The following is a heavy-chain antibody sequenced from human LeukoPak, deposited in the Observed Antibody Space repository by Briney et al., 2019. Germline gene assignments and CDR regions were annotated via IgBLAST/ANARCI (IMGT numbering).Heavy chain of an antibody. J-gene: IGHJ3*02. CDR2: ISYDGSDK. V-gene: IGHV3-30*18. Sequence: GGSLRLPCSASGFTFSSYGMNWVRQAPGKGLEWVALISYDGSDKYYADSVKGRFTISRDNSKNTLYLQMNSLRAEDTAVYYCAKDERGVPFDIWGQGTMVTVSS. CDR3: AKDERGVPFDI. CDR1: GFTFSSYG. D-gene: IGHD3-10*01.